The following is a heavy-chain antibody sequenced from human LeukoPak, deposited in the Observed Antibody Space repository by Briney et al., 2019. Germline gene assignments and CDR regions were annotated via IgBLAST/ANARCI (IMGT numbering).Heavy chain of an antibody. D-gene: IGHD3-16*02. CDR2: IYHSGST. Sequence: TLSLTCAVSGGSISSGGYSWSWIRQPPGKGLAWIGYIYHSGSTYYNPSLKSRVTISVDRSKNQFSLKLSSVTAADTAVYYCAREDMITFGGVIVNWGQGTLVTVSS. V-gene: IGHV4-30-2*01. J-gene: IGHJ4*02. CDR1: GGSISSGGYS. CDR3: AREDMITFGGVIVN.